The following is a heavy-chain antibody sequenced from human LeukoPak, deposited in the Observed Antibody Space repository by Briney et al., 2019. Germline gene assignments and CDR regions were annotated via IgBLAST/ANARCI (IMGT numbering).Heavy chain of an antibody. Sequence: GRSLRLSCAASGFTFSSYAMPWVRQAPGKGLEWVAVISYDGSNKYYADSVKGRFTISRDNSKNTLYLQMNSLRAEDTAVYYCARDRMLAPDYWGQGTLVTVSS. D-gene: IGHD3-10*02. J-gene: IGHJ4*02. CDR1: GFTFSSYA. CDR3: ARDRMLAPDY. V-gene: IGHV3-30-3*01. CDR2: ISYDGSNK.